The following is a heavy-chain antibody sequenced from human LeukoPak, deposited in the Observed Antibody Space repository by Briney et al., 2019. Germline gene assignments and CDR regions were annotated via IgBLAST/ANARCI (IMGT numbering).Heavy chain of an antibody. CDR2: IIPIFGTA. CDR1: GGTFSSYA. J-gene: IGHJ5*02. CDR3: AKEQQLLSGFDP. V-gene: IGHV1-69*05. D-gene: IGHD6-13*01. Sequence: ASVKVSCKASGGTFSSYAISWVRQAPGQGLEWMGGIIPIFGTANYAQKFQGRVTITTDESTSTAYMELSSLRSEDTAVYYCAKEQQLLSGFDPWGQGTLVTVSS.